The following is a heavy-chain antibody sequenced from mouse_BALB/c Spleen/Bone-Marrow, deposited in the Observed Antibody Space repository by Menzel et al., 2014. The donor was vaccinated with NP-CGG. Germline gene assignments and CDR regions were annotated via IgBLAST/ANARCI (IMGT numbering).Heavy chain of an antibody. CDR1: GYAFSSYW. Sequence: QVHVKQSGAELVRPGSSVKISCKPSGYAFSSYWMNWVKQRPGQGLEWIGQIYPGDGDTNYNGKFKGKATLTADKSSSTAYMDLSSLTSEDSTVYYCARSRYGYYFDYWAKAPLSQSPQ. V-gene: IGHV1-80*01. J-gene: IGHJ2*01. CDR3: ARSRYGYYFDY. D-gene: IGHD1-2*01. CDR2: IYPGDGDT.